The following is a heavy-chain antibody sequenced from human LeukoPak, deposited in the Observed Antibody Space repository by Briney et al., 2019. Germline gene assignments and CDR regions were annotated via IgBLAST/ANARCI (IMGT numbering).Heavy chain of an antibody. CDR1: GDSVNSGSYY. Sequence: NPSETLSLTCTVSGDSVNSGSYYWSWIRQPPGKGLEWIGNIYYTGSTNYAPSFRGRVTISLDTSKNHFSLKLTSVTAADTAVYYCASGDFDNWGQGTLVTVSS. CDR2: IYYTGST. J-gene: IGHJ4*02. V-gene: IGHV4-61*03. CDR3: ASGDFDN. D-gene: IGHD3-10*01.